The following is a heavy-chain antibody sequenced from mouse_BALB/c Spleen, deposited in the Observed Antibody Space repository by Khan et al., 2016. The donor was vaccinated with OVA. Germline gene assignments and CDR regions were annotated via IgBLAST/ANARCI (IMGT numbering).Heavy chain of an antibody. J-gene: IGHJ2*01. Sequence: VRLQQSGPELVKPGTSVKMSCKASGYTFTDYYMKWVRQIHGKSLEWIGDINPNNGDTFYNQKFKGKATLTVDKSSSTAYMQLNSLTSEDSAGYYCAKGLWDYWGQGTTLTVSS. CDR3: AKGLWDY. CDR1: GYTFTDYY. D-gene: IGHD3-3*01. CDR2: INPNNGDT. V-gene: IGHV1-26*01.